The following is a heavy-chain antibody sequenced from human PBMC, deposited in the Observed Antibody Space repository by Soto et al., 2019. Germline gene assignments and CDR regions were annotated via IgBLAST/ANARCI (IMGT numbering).Heavy chain of an antibody. CDR1: GGTFSSYA. CDR3: ARDLSYDFWSGYYDFDY. CDR2: IIAYNGNA. V-gene: IGHV1-18*01. J-gene: IGHJ4*02. D-gene: IGHD3-3*01. Sequence: ASVKVSCKASGGTFSSYAISWVRQAPGQGLEWMGWIIAYNGNANYAQKLQGRVTMTTDTSTSTAYMELRSLRSDDTAVYYCARDLSYDFWSGYYDFDYWGQGTLVTVSS.